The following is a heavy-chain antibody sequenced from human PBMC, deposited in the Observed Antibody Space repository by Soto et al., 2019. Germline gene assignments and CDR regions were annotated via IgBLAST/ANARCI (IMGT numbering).Heavy chain of an antibody. V-gene: IGHV3-30*18. Sequence: QEQLVESGGGVVQPGKPLRLSCAASGFTFNTYGMHWVRQAPGKGLEWVAVISYDGSEKYYVDSVKGRFTISKDNSKNTLYLQMNSLRPEDTAVYYCAKSPNFYCSSPNCYKYYFDHWGQGTRVTVSS. J-gene: IGHJ4*02. CDR3: AKSPNFYCSSPNCYKYYFDH. CDR2: ISYDGSEK. CDR1: GFTFNTYG. D-gene: IGHD2-2*02.